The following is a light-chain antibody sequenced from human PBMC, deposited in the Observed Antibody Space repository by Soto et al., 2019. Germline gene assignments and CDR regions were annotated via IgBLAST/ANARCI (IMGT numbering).Light chain of an antibody. CDR3: QHYGDPPAMT. J-gene: IGKJ5*01. CDR1: QGVSRGY. V-gene: IGKV3-20*01. Sequence: EIVLTQSPDPLSLSPGERATLSCRASQGVSRGYLAWYQQKAGQAPRLFIYGVSSRATGVSHRFSASGSGTDFTLTISGLESEDVARYCCQHYGDPPAMTFGLGTRLVNK. CDR2: GVS.